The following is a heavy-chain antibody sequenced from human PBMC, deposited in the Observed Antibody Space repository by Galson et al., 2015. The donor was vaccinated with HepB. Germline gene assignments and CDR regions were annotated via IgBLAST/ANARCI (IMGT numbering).Heavy chain of an antibody. CDR1: GGSISSYY. CDR3: ARVGLTYYDILTGYYNADAFDI. D-gene: IGHD3-9*01. J-gene: IGHJ3*02. CDR2: IYYSGST. V-gene: IGHV4-59*01. Sequence: TLSLTCTVSGGSISSYYWSWIRQPPGKGLEWIGYIYYSGSTNYNPSLKSRVTISVDTSKNQFSLKLSSVTAADTAVYYCARVGLTYYDILTGYYNADAFDIWGQGTMVTVSS.